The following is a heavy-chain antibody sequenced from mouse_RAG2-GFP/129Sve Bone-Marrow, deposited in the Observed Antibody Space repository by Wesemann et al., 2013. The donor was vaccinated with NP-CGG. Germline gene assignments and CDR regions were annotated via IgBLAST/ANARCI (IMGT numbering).Heavy chain of an antibody. D-gene: IGHD3-1*01. Sequence: EVQLQQSGAELVKPGASVKLSCTASGFNIKDTYMHWVKQRPEQGLEWIGRIDPANGNTKYDPKFQGKATITADTSSNTAYLQLSSLTSEDTAVYYCARGSAHYAMDYWGQGTSVTVSS. J-gene: IGHJ4*01. V-gene: IGHV14-3*02. CDR3: ARGSAHYAMDY. CDR2: IDPANGNT. CDR1: GFNIKDTY.